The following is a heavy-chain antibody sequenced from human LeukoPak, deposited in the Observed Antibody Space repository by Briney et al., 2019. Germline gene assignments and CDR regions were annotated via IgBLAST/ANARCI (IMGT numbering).Heavy chain of an antibody. CDR3: ARDQGATRGNNWFDP. D-gene: IGHD1-26*01. V-gene: IGHV4-59*01. J-gene: IGHJ5*02. CDR2: IYYSGST. Sequence: SETLSLTCTVSGGSISSYYWSWIRQPPGKGLEWIGYIYYSGSTNYNPSLKSRVTISVDTSKNQFSLKLSSVTAADTAVYYCARDQGATRGNNWFDPWGQGTLVTVSS. CDR1: GGSISSYY.